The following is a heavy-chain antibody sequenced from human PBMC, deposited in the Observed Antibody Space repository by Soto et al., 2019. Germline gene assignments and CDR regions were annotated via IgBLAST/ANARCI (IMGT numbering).Heavy chain of an antibody. J-gene: IGHJ5*02. CDR2: IYATGTT. Sequence: SETLSLTCTVSGASISGFYWSWIRKSAGKGLEWIGRIYATGTTDYNPSLKSRVMMSVDTSKKQFSLKLRSVTAADTAVYYCVGDGTKTFRDWLDPWGQGISVTVSS. D-gene: IGHD1-1*01. V-gene: IGHV4-4*07. CDR3: VGDGTKTFRDWLDP. CDR1: GASISGFY.